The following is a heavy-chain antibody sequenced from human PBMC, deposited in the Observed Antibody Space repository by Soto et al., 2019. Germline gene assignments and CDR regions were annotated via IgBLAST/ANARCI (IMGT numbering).Heavy chain of an antibody. CDR3: AKDGGVIVVVVAAPACAFDI. V-gene: IGHV3-23*01. J-gene: IGHJ3*02. D-gene: IGHD2-15*01. Sequence: GGSLRLSCAASGFTFSSYAMSWVRQAPGKGLEWVSAISGSGGSTYYADSVKGRFTISRDNSKNTLYLQMNSLRAEDTAVYYCAKDGGVIVVVVAAPACAFDIWGQGTMVTVSS. CDR2: ISGSGGST. CDR1: GFTFSSYA.